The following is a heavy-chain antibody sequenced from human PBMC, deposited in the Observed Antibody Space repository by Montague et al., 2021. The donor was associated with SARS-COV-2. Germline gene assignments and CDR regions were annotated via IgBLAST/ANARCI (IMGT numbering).Heavy chain of an antibody. J-gene: IGHJ4*02. Sequence: TLSLTCSVSGGSLRTAGYYWSWIRQRPGKGLEWIGNIYYTGRTYYNPALKSRVTISLDMSRSGFSLKVTSVTAAGTAVYYCARDGTSNIEPIWGQGTLVTVSS. CDR1: GGSLRTAGYY. D-gene: IGHD5-12*01. CDR2: IYYTGRT. CDR3: ARDGTSNIEPI. V-gene: IGHV4-31*03.